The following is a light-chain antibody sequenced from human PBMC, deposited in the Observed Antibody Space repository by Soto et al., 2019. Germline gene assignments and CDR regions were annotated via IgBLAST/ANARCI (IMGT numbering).Light chain of an antibody. CDR3: QSYDRSLRTYV. J-gene: IGLJ1*01. CDR1: SSNIGAGYD. Sequence: SVLPQPPSLSVPPGQRVTISFSGSSSNIGAGYDVNWYRQLPGTAPKLLIYGNSDRPSGVPDRFSGSKSGTTASLAITGLQAEDEADYFCQSYDRSLRTYVFGTGTKVTVL. CDR2: GNS. V-gene: IGLV1-40*01.